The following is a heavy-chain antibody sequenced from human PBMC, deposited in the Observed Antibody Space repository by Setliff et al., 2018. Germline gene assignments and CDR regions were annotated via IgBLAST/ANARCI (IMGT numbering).Heavy chain of an antibody. V-gene: IGHV3-21*01. CDR1: GVSLSGYW. CDR3: ARDTAMGHY. Sequence: GGSLRLSCVVSGVSLSGYWMHWVRQAPGKGLEWVSSISSSSSYIYYADSVKGRFTISRDNAKNSLYLQMNSLRAEDTAVYYCARDTAMGHYWGQGTLVTVSS. D-gene: IGHD5-18*01. J-gene: IGHJ4*02. CDR2: ISSSSSYI.